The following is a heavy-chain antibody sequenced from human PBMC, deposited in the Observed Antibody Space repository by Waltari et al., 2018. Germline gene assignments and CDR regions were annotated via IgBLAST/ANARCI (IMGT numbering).Heavy chain of an antibody. CDR3: AKPFYNWDDPLHS. CDR1: AIILNNFA. J-gene: IGHJ4*02. V-gene: IGHV3-23*01. D-gene: IGHD1-20*01. Sequence: EVQLLESGGGLVPPGGSLTLPCSASAIILNNFAINWVRLAPGTGLDWVAAITVSDDTFYADSVMGRFTVSRDTSKNTVYLQMNGLRAEDTAIYYCAKPFYNWDDPLHSWGQGTLVAVSS. CDR2: ITVSDDT.